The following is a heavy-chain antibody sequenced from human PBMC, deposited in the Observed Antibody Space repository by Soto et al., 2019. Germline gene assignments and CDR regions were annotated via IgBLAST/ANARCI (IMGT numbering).Heavy chain of an antibody. V-gene: IGHV3-15*07. D-gene: IGHD3-16*01. CDR1: GFTFSNAW. CDR2: IKSKTGGGTT. J-gene: IGHJ4*02. CDR3: TTDGGFHPY. Sequence: GGSLRLSCAASGFTFSNAWMNWVRQAPGKGLEWVGRIKSKTGGGTTDYAAPVKGRFTISRDDSKNTLYLQMNSLKTEDTAVYYCTTDGGFHPYWGQGTLVTVSS.